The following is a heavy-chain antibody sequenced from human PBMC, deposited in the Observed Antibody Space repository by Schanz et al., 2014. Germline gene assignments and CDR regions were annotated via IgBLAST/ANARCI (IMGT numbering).Heavy chain of an antibody. CDR1: GFTFSAYA. CDR2: MNESHSTI. J-gene: IGHJ4*02. D-gene: IGHD5-12*01. Sequence: EVQLLESGGGLVQPGGSLRLSCAASGFTFSAYAMGWVRQARGKGLEWVSAMNESHSTIYYADSVRGRFTISRDNAENTLFLQMNSLRAEDTAVYYCARKVVATIGGYYDNWGQGALVIVSS. V-gene: IGHV3-23*01. CDR3: ARKVVATIGGYYDN.